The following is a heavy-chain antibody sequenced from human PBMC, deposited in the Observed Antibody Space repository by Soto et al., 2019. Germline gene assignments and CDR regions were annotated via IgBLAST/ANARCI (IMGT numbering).Heavy chain of an antibody. CDR3: ARRSGGQLARPMFLDY. Sequence: QVQLVQSGAEVKKPGASVKVSCKASGYTFTSYGISWVRQAPGQGLEWMGWISAYNGNTNYAQKLQGRVTMTTDTTTSTDYMELRSLRSDDTAVYYCARRSGGQLARPMFLDYWGQGTLVTVSS. J-gene: IGHJ4*02. CDR2: ISAYNGNT. V-gene: IGHV1-18*01. D-gene: IGHD6-6*01. CDR1: GYTFTSYG.